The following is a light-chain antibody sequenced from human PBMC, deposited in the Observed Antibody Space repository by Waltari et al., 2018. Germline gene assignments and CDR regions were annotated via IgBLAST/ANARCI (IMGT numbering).Light chain of an antibody. J-gene: IGKJ4*01. CDR3: QQYYEWPLT. CDR2: GAS. Sequence: EVMMTQSPATLSVSPGERATLSCRASQSVGNNLAWFQERPGQAPRLLIFGASTRATGIPARFTGSGSGTEFTLTISSLQSEDFAVYYCQQYYEWPLTFGGGTKVEIK. V-gene: IGKV3-15*01. CDR1: QSVGNN.